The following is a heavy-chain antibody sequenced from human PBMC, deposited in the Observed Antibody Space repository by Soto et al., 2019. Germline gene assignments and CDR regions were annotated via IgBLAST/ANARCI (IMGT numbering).Heavy chain of an antibody. CDR3: ARGNYDFWSGYPRPHYYYGMDV. D-gene: IGHD3-3*01. CDR2: ISAYNGNT. Sequence: ASVKVSCKASGYTFTSYGISWVRQAPGQGLEWMGWISAYNGNTNYAQKLQGRVTMTTDTSISTAYMELSRLRSDDTAVYYCARGNYDFWSGYPRPHYYYGMDVWGQGTTVTVSS. CDR1: GYTFTSYG. J-gene: IGHJ6*02. V-gene: IGHV1-18*01.